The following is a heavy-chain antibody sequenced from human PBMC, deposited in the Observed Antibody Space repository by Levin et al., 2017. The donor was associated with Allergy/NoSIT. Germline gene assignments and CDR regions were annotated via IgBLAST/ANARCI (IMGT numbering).Heavy chain of an antibody. CDR1: GFTFETYA. J-gene: IGHJ6*02. V-gene: IGHV3-30*18. CDR3: AKDQVAYGELRNNGEYFYCYGMDV. CDR2: MSYDGIYK. Sequence: PGGSLRLSCAASGFTFETYAMHWVRQAPGKGLEWVAVMSYDGIYKYYADSVKGRLTISRDNSKNTLYLQMNSLRDEDTAVYYCAKDQVAYGELRNNGEYFYCYGMDVWGQGTTVTVSS. D-gene: IGHD3-10*01.